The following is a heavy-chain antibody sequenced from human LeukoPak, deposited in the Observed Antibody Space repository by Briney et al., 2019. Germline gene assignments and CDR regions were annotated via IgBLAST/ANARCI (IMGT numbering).Heavy chain of an antibody. CDR2: IIPIFGTA. V-gene: IGHV1-69*13. D-gene: IGHD6-13*01. CDR3: ARADFLVQQQLVLPYYYYGMDV. Sequence: SVKVSCKASGGTFSSYAISWVRQAPGQGLEWMGGIIPIFGTANYAQKFQGRVTITADESTSTAYMELSSLRSEDTAVYYRARADFLVQQQLVLPYYYYGMDVWGQGTTVTVSS. J-gene: IGHJ6*02. CDR1: GGTFSSYA.